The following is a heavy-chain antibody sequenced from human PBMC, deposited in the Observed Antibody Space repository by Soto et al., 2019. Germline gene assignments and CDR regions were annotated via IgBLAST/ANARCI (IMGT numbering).Heavy chain of an antibody. Sequence: QVQLQQWGAGLLKPSDTLSLTCAVYGGSFSGYYWSWIRQPPGKGLEWIGEINHSGSTNYNPSLKSRVTISVDTSKNQFSLKLSSVTAADTAVYYCARGFESSSDPTYCNWFDPWGQGTLVTVSS. CDR3: ARGFESSSDPTYCNWFDP. J-gene: IGHJ5*02. V-gene: IGHV4-34*01. CDR2: INHSGST. D-gene: IGHD6-6*01. CDR1: GGSFSGYY.